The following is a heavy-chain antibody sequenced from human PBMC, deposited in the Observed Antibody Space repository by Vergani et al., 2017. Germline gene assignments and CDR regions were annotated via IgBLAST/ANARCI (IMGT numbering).Heavy chain of an antibody. CDR2: ISSSSSYI. J-gene: IGHJ6*02. D-gene: IGHD3-10*01. V-gene: IGHV3-21*01. CDR3: ARDRYSLGSDSDPYFFYDGFDV. CDR1: GFTFSSYS. Sequence: EVQLVESGGGLVKRGGSLRLSCAASGFTFSSYSMNWVRQAPGKGLEWVSSISSSSSYIHYSDSLKGRFTISRDNAKSSLYLQMNSLRAEDTGVYYCARDRYSLGSDSDPYFFYDGFDVWGQGTVVTVSS.